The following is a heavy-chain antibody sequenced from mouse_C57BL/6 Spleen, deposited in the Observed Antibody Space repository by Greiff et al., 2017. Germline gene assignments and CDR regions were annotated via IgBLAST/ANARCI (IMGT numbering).Heavy chain of an antibody. CDR2: ISYDGSN. V-gene: IGHV3-6*01. CDR3: AREGIYYDYAGAY. Sequence: EVQLVESGPGLVKPSQSLSLTCSVTGYSITSGYYWNWIRQFPGNKLEWMGYISYDGSNNYNPSLKNRISITRDTSKNQFFLKLNSVTTEDTATYYCAREGIYYDYAGAYWGQGTLVTVSA. D-gene: IGHD2-4*01. J-gene: IGHJ3*01. CDR1: GYSITSGYY.